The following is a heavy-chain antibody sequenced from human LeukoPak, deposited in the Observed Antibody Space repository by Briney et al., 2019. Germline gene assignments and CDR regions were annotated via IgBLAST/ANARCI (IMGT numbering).Heavy chain of an antibody. CDR3: ARVEMLLHTSRGGWPGTWFDP. J-gene: IGHJ5*02. Sequence: ASVKVSCKASGYTFTTSYEQWMRQAPGQGLEWMGIINPSGGGTNYADSVKGRFTISRDNAKNSLYLQMNSLRAEDTAVYYCARVEMLLHTSRGGWPGTWFDPLGQGTLVTVSS. CDR1: GYTFTTSY. V-gene: IGHV1-46*04. CDR2: INPSGGGT. D-gene: IGHD5-24*01.